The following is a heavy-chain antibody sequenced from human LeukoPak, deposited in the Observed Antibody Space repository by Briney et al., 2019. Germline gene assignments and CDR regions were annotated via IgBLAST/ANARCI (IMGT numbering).Heavy chain of an antibody. CDR2: IRKSSDAT. CDR1: AFTLVSYE. J-gene: IGHJ1*01. Sequence: GGSLRPSLPPSAFTLVSYEINWVRQPPGKGLEWVSLIRKSSDATYYAPSVKGRFTISRDNSKNTLYLQMNSLRAEDTAVYYCAKDLDSSGSWPAEYFQHWGQGTLVTVSS. D-gene: IGHD3-22*01. V-gene: IGHV3-23*01. CDR3: AKDLDSSGSWPAEYFQH.